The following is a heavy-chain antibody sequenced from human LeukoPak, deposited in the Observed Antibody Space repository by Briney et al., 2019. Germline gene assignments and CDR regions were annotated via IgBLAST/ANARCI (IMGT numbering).Heavy chain of an antibody. D-gene: IGHD5-18*01. J-gene: IGHJ4*02. CDR3: ARRGYRYGTFDY. V-gene: IGHV4-39*01. CDR1: GGSISSGDYH. Sequence: PSETLSLTCTVSGGSISSGDYHWGWMRQSPGKGLEWTGSINYRGFIHHNPSLKSRVTISVDTSTNQFSLKLSSVTAADTAVYYCARRGYRYGTFDYWGQGTLVTVSS. CDR2: INYRGFI.